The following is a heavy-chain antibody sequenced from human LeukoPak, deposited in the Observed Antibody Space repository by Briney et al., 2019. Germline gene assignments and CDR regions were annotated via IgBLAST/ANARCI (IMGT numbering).Heavy chain of an antibody. CDR3: ARGLFYYDTTVGY. D-gene: IGHD3-22*01. CDR2: IYYSGST. Sequence: SETLSLTCTVSGGSISSYYWSWIRQPPGKGLEWIGYIYYSGSTNFNPSLKSRVTISVDTSENQLSLKLSSVTAADTAVYYCARGLFYYDTTVGYWGQGTLVTVSS. CDR1: GGSISSYY. V-gene: IGHV4-59*01. J-gene: IGHJ4*02.